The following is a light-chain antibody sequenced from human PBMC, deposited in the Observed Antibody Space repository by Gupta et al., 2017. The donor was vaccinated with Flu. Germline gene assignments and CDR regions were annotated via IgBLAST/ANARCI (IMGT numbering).Light chain of an antibody. CDR2: GAS. Sequence: IVLTQSPATLSVSPGERATLSCRASQSVSSNLAWYQQKPGQAPRLLIYGASTRATGIPARFSGSGSGTECTLIISSLQSEDFAVEYWQQYNNRSPRTFGGGTKVEIK. J-gene: IGKJ4*01. V-gene: IGKV3-15*01. CDR3: QQYNNRSPRT. CDR1: QSVSSN.